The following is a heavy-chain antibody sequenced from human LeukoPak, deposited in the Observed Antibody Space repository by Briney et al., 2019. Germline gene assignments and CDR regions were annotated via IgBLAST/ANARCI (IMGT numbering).Heavy chain of an antibody. CDR3: ARFCEDMERPNAFAT. CDR2: IYYSGST. Sequence: SQTLSLTSTVSLVSISGVGYYSSSIRQHPGKGLEWIGYIYYSGSTSYNPSLKSRVTISVDTSKNQFSLKLSSVTAADTAVYFLARFCEDMERPNAFATWGQGTMVTVSS. V-gene: IGHV4-31*02. J-gene: IGHJ3*02. CDR1: LVSISGVGYY. D-gene: IGHD2-15*01.